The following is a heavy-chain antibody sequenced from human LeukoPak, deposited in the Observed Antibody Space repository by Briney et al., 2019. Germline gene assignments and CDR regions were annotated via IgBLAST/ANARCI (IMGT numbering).Heavy chain of an antibody. D-gene: IGHD3-10*01. J-gene: IGHJ4*02. V-gene: IGHV4-34*01. CDR2: INHSGST. CDR3: ARRERITMVRGTYNY. Sequence: PSETLSLTCAVYGGSFSGCYWSWIRQPPGKGLEWIGEINHSGSTNYNPSLKSRVIISVDTSKNQFSLKLSSVTAADTAVYYCARRERITMVRGTYNYWGQGTLVTVSS. CDR1: GGSFSGCY.